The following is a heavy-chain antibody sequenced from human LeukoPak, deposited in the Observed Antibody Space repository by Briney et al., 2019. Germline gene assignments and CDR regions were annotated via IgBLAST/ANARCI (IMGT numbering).Heavy chain of an antibody. CDR2: ISYDGTNK. Sequence: GGSLRLSCAASGFTFRTYAVHWFRQAPGKGLEWVAVISYDGTNKYYADSVKGRFTISRDNSKNTLYLQMNTLRSEDTALYYCARDRSLSSFGELFLWGQGTLVTVSS. CDR1: GFTFRTYA. V-gene: IGHV3-30*01. D-gene: IGHD3-10*01. CDR3: ARDRSLSSFGELFL. J-gene: IGHJ4*02.